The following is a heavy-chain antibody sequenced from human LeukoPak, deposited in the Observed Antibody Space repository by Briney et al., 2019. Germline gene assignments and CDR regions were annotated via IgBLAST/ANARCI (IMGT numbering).Heavy chain of an antibody. CDR2: IYYSGST. D-gene: IGHD2/OR15-2a*01. V-gene: IGHV4-61*01. J-gene: IGHJ4*02. CDR1: GGSVSSGSYY. CDR3: ARDVRPD. Sequence: PSETLSLTCTVPGGSVSSGSYYWSWIRQPPGKGLEWIGYIYYSGSTNYNPSLKSRVTISVDTSKNQFSLKLSSVTAADTAVYYCARDVRPDWGQGTLVTVSS.